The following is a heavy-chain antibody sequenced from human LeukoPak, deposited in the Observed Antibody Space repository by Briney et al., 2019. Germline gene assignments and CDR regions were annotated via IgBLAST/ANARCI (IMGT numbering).Heavy chain of an antibody. Sequence: SETLSLTCAAYGGSFSGYYWSWIRQPPGKGLEWIGEINHSGSTNYNPSLKSRVTISVDTSKNQFSLKLSSVTAADTAVYYCARFRVIKGIAAAGTDDAFDIWGQGTMVTVSS. CDR3: ARFRVIKGIAAAGTDDAFDI. J-gene: IGHJ3*02. D-gene: IGHD6-13*01. CDR2: INHSGST. V-gene: IGHV4-34*01. CDR1: GGSFSGYY.